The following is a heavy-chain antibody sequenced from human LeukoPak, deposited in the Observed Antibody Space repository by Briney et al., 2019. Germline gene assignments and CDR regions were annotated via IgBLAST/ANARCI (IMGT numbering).Heavy chain of an antibody. Sequence: GGSLRLSCAASGFTFSSYSMNWVRQAPGKGLEWVSSISSSSSYIYYADSVKGRFTISRDNSKNTLYLQMNSLRAEDTAVYYCAKGVVDVTLIDYWGQGTLVTVSS. V-gene: IGHV3-21*01. CDR2: ISSSSSYI. D-gene: IGHD2-2*01. CDR3: AKGVVDVTLIDY. CDR1: GFTFSSYS. J-gene: IGHJ4*02.